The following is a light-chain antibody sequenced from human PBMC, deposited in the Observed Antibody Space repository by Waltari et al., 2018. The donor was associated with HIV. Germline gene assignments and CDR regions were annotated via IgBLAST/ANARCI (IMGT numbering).Light chain of an antibody. Sequence: SSELTQDPAVSVALGQTVRITCQGDSLRSYYASWYQQKPGQAHVLVIYGKNNRPSGIPDRFSGSSSGNTASLTITGAQAEDDADYYCNSRDSSGNHPVVFGGGTKLTVL. CDR3: NSRDSSGNHPVV. V-gene: IGLV3-19*01. CDR2: GKN. J-gene: IGLJ2*01. CDR1: SLRSYY.